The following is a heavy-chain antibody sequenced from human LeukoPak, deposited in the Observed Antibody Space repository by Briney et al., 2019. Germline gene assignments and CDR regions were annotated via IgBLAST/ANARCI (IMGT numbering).Heavy chain of an antibody. CDR1: GGSFSGYY. Sequence: SETLSLTCAVYGGSFSGYYWSWIRQPPGKGLEWIGEINHSGSTNYNPSLKSRVTISVDTSKNQFSLKLSSVTAADTAVYYCARGRRVTHFDHWGQGTLVTVSS. CDR3: ARGRRVTHFDH. CDR2: INHSGST. J-gene: IGHJ4*02. D-gene: IGHD2-21*02. V-gene: IGHV4-34*01.